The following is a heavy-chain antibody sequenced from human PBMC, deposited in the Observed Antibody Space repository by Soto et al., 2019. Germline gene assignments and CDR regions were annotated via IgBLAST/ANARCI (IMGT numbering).Heavy chain of an antibody. CDR3: ARTRYSSSWYGWFDP. J-gene: IGHJ5*02. CDR1: GYSFTSYW. Sequence: PGESLKISCKGSGYSFTSYWIGWVRQMPGKGLEWMGIIYPGDSDTRYSPSFQGQVTISADKSISTAYLQWSSLKASDTAMYYCARTRYSSSWYGWFDPWGQGTRGTSPQ. V-gene: IGHV5-51*01. CDR2: IYPGDSDT. D-gene: IGHD6-13*01.